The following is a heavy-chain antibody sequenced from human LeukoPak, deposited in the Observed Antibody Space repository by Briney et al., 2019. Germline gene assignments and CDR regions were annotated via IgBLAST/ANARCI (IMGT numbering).Heavy chain of an antibody. J-gene: IGHJ5*02. CDR3: ARGPGEHKLELRRYNWFDP. CDR2: INPNSGST. CDR1: GYTFTGYY. V-gene: IGHV1-2*06. D-gene: IGHD1-7*01. Sequence: GASVKVSCKASGYTFTGYYMNWVRQAPGQGLEWMGRINPNSGSTNYAQKCQVRVTMTRDTSISTAYMELSRLRSDDTAVYYCARGPGEHKLELRRYNWFDPWGQGTLVTVSS.